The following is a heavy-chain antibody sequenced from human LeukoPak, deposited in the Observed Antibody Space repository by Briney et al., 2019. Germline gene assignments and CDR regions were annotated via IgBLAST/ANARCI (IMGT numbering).Heavy chain of an antibody. CDR3: SRNGLVDFDY. CDR2: IRRRAYGGAA. Sequence: SLRLSCTTSGFAFDDFAMSWVGQRAGKGLEWVGFIRRRAYGGAAEYAASVKGRFIISRDDSKGIAYLQMNSLKTEDTAVYYCSRNGLVDFDYWGQGSRVIVSP. V-gene: IGHV3-49*04. J-gene: IGHJ4*02. CDR1: GFAFDDFA.